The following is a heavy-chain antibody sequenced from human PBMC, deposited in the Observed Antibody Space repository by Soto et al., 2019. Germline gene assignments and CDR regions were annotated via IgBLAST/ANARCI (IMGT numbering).Heavy chain of an antibody. CDR1: GAAIGSRNW. J-gene: IGHJ5*02. Sequence: PSETVSLTGCVSGAAIGSRNWWRWVRQSPVKGLEWIGEIYHTGTTNYNPSLKSRVTLSVDKSKNEFSLTLTSVTAADTAVYCCVKRPIVPLNWFDPWRQGTVVTV. V-gene: IGHV4-4*01. CDR3: VKRPIVPLNWFDP. CDR2: IYHTGTT. D-gene: IGHD2-8*01.